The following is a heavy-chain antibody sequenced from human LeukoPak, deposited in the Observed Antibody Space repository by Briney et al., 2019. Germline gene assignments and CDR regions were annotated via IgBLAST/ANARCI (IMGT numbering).Heavy chain of an antibody. V-gene: IGHV3-21*01. D-gene: IGHD3-22*01. CDR2: ISETSRYM. J-gene: IGHJ4*02. Sequence: PGGSLRLSCTASGLTFSRYTMNWVRQAPGKGLEWVAYISETSRYMYYADSVRGRFTIPRDNARHSQYLQMNGLRDDDTAVYYCARMEDSSDYSAEVDYWGRGTLVTVSS. CDR1: GLTFSRYT. CDR3: ARMEDSSDYSAEVDY.